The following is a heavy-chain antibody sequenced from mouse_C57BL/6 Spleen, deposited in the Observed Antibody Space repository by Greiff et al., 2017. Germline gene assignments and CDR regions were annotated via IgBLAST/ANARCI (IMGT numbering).Heavy chain of an antibody. V-gene: IGHV14-4*01. J-gene: IGHJ3*01. Sequence: VQLQQSGAELVRPGASVKLSCTASGFNIKDDYMHWVKQRPEQGLEWIGWIDPENGDTEYASKFQGKATITADTSSNTAYLQLSSLTSEDTAVYYCTLRVVTGGAWFAYWGQGTLVTVSA. CDR2: IDPENGDT. CDR1: GFNIKDDY. CDR3: TLRVVTGGAWFAY. D-gene: IGHD2-2*01.